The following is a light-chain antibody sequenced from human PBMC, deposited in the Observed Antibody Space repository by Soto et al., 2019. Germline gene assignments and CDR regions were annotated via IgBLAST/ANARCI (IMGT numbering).Light chain of an antibody. CDR1: SGSIATSY. J-gene: IGLJ3*02. V-gene: IGLV6-57*04. CDR2: EDR. CDR3: QSYSTSDVV. Sequence: NFMLTQSHSVSESPGKTVTLSCTRSSGSIATSYVQWYQQRPGSAPTTVIYEDRQRPSGVPDRFSGSIDSSSNSASLIISWLETEDEADYFLQSYSTSDVVFGGGTKLTVL.